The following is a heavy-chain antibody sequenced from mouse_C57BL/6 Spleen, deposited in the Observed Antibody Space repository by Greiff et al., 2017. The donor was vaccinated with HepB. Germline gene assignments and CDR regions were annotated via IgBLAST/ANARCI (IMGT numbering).Heavy chain of an antibody. CDR3: AFSSFSY. CDR1: GYTFTSYW. J-gene: IGHJ3*01. Sequence: QVQLQQPGAELVRPGTSVKLSCKASGYTFTSYWMHWVKQRPGQGLEWIGVIDPSDSYTNYNQKFKGKATLTVDTSSITAYMQLSSLTSEDSAVYYCAFSSFSYWGQGTLVTVSA. V-gene: IGHV1-59*01. CDR2: IDPSDSYT. D-gene: IGHD1-1*01.